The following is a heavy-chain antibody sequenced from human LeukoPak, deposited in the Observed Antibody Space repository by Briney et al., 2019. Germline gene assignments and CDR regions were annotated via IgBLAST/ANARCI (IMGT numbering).Heavy chain of an antibody. J-gene: IGHJ4*02. D-gene: IGHD6-19*01. CDR3: AGASSDWGFDC. CDR1: GGSFSGYY. V-gene: IGHV4-34*01. Sequence: PSETLSLTCAVYGGSFSGYYWSWIRQPPGKGLEWIGEINHSGSTNYNPSLKSRVTISVDTSKNQFSLKLSSVTAADTAEYYCAGASSDWGFDCWDQGTLVTASS. CDR2: INHSGST.